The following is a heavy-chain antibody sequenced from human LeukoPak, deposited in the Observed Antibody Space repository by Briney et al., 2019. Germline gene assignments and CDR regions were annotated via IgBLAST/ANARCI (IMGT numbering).Heavy chain of an antibody. Sequence: SETLSLTCAVSGGSISSGGYSWSWIRQPPGKGLEWIGYIYHSGSTYYNPSLKSRVTISVDRSKNQFSLKLSSVTAADTAVYYCARGSTSLDFDYWGQGTLVTVSS. V-gene: IGHV4-30-2*01. D-gene: IGHD2-2*01. CDR2: IYHSGST. CDR1: GGSISSGGYS. J-gene: IGHJ4*02. CDR3: ARGSTSLDFDY.